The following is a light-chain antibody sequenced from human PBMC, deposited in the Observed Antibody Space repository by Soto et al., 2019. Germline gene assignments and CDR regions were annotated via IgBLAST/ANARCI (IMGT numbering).Light chain of an antibody. V-gene: IGKV3-15*01. CDR3: QQYGSSPQT. CDR1: QSVRSN. Sequence: EKVMTQSPATLSVSPGERATLSCGASQSVRSNVAWYQQKPGQPPRLLIYDASTRATGIPSRFSGSGSGTEFTLTISRLEPEDFAVYYCQQYGSSPQTFGQGTKVDIK. CDR2: DAS. J-gene: IGKJ1*01.